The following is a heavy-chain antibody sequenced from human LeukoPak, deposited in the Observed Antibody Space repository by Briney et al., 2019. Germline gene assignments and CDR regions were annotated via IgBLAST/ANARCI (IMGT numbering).Heavy chain of an antibody. V-gene: IGHV1-18*01. Sequence: ASVKVSCKASGYSFTSYGITWVRQAPGQGLEWMGWISGYNGNTKYAQKFQGRVTMTTDTSTSTAYMELRSLRSDDTAVYYCGRDYGDYPSYWGQGTLVTVSS. CDR1: GYSFTSYG. CDR3: GRDYGDYPSY. CDR2: ISGYNGNT. D-gene: IGHD4-17*01. J-gene: IGHJ4*02.